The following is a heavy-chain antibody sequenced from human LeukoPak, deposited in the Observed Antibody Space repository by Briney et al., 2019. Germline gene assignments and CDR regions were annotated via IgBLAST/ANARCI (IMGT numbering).Heavy chain of an antibody. CDR3: AREGIVVVPAASRGYYMDV. CDR2: ISYGGSNK. Sequence: GGSLRLSCGASGFPFSSYAMHWVREAPGEGREGGAVISYGGSNKYYADSVKGRFTISRDNSKNTLYLQMNSLRAEDTAVYYCAREGIVVVPAASRGYYMDVWGKGTPVTVSS. CDR1: GFPFSSYA. D-gene: IGHD2-2*01. V-gene: IGHV3-30-3*01. J-gene: IGHJ6*03.